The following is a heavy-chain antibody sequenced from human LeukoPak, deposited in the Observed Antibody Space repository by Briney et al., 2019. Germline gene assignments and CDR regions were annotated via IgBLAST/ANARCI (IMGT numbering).Heavy chain of an antibody. J-gene: IGHJ4*02. CDR3: AENDMDIVVVVAAILFDY. Sequence: GGSLRLSCAASGFTFSSYAMSWVRQAPGKGLESVTAISGSGGSTYYTDSVKRRFTISRDNSKNTLYLQMNSLRAEDTAVYYCAENDMDIVVVVAAILFDYWGQGTLVTVSS. CDR2: ISGSGGST. V-gene: IGHV3-23*01. CDR1: GFTFSSYA. D-gene: IGHD2-15*01.